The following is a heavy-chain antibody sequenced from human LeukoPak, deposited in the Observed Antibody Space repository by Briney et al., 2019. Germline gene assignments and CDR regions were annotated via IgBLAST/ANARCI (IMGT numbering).Heavy chain of an antibody. CDR1: GGSISSYY. CDR3: ARFFGVVPYYYYGMDV. CDR2: IYYSGST. J-gene: IGHJ6*02. D-gene: IGHD3-3*01. Sequence: SETLPLTCTVSGGSISSYYWSWIRQPPGKGLEWIGYIYYSGSTNYNPSLKSRVTISVDTSKNQFSLKLSSVTAADTAVYYCARFFGVVPYYYYGMDVWGQGTTVTVSS. V-gene: IGHV4-59*01.